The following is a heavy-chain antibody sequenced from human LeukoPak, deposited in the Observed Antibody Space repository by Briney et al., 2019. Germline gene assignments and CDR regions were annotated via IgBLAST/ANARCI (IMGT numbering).Heavy chain of an antibody. CDR2: INPNSGGT. CDR1: GYTFTGYY. D-gene: IGHD3-9*01. J-gene: IGHJ4*02. CDR3: ATALLRYFDFRYDY. V-gene: IGHV1-2*02. Sequence: EASVKVSCKASGYTFTGYYMHWVRQAPGQGLEWMGWINPNSGGTNYAQKFQGRVTMTRDTSISTAYMELRRLRSDDTAVYYCATALLRYFDFRYDYWGQGTLVTVSS.